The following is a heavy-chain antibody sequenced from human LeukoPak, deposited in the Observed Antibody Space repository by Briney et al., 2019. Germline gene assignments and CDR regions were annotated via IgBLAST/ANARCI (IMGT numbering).Heavy chain of an antibody. CDR1: GGTFSSYA. J-gene: IGHJ4*02. CDR2: IIPIFGTA. V-gene: IGHV1-69*05. D-gene: IGHD6-13*01. CDR3: ATVLPGIAAAGRGY. Sequence: SVKVSCKASGGTFSSYAISWVRQAPGQGLEWMGGIIPIFGTANYAQKFQGRVTITTDESTSTAYMELSSLRSEDTAVYYCATVLPGIAAAGRGYWGQGTLVTVSS.